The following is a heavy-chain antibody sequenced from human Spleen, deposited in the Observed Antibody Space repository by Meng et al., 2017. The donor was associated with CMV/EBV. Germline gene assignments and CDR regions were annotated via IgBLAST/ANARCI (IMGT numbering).Heavy chain of an antibody. J-gene: IGHJ6*02. CDR2: MNPNSGNT. CDR3: ARVRKDSWRSYGMDV. V-gene: IGHV1-8*01. CDR1: GYTFTTYD. D-gene: IGHD3-3*01. Sequence: ASVKVSCKASGYTFTTYDINWVRQATGQGLEWMGWMNPNSGNTGYAQKFQGRVTMTRNTSISTAYMELSSLRSEDTAVYYCARVRKDSWRSYGMDVWGQGTTVTVSS.